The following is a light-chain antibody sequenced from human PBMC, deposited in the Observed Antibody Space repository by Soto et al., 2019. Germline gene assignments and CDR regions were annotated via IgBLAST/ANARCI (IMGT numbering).Light chain of an antibody. J-gene: IGLJ1*01. CDR2: DVS. Sequence: QSVLTQPASVSGSPGQSITIFCTGTSSDVGGYNYVSWYQQHPGKAPKLMIYDVSNRPSGVSNRFSGSKSGNTASLTISGLQAEVEADYYCSSYTSSSPHVFGTGTKVTVL. CDR1: SSDVGGYNY. V-gene: IGLV2-14*01. CDR3: SSYTSSSPHV.